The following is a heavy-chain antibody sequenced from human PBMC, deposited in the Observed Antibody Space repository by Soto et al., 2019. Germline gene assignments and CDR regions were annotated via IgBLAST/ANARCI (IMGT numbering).Heavy chain of an antibody. J-gene: IGHJ4*02. Sequence: SETLSLTGAVSGYCISSGCDWGWIRQPPGKGLEWIGFIYYSGTYYNPSLESRVSISVDTSKNQFSLDLSSVGDADTAVYYCARGVNDCTNGVCYQALDYWGQGTLVTVSS. V-gene: IGHV4-38-2*01. CDR1: GYCISSGCD. CDR2: IYYSGT. D-gene: IGHD2-8*01. CDR3: ARGVNDCTNGVCYQALDY.